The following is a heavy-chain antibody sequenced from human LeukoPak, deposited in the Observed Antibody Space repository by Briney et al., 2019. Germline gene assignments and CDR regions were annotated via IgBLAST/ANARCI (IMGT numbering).Heavy chain of an antibody. CDR2: INPSGGST. CDR1: GYTLTSYY. Sequence: ASVKVSCKASGYTLTSYYMHWVRQAPGQGLEWMGIINPSGGSTSYAQKFQGRVTMTRDTSTSTVYMELSSLRSEDTAVYYCAREALNELGIDYWGQGTLVTVSS. V-gene: IGHV1-46*01. CDR3: AREALNELGIDY. D-gene: IGHD6-6*01. J-gene: IGHJ4*02.